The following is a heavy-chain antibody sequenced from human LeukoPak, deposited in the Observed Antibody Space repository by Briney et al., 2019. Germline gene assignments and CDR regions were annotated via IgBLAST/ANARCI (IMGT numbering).Heavy chain of an antibody. CDR1: GFTFSKYS. CDR2: ISTSGSII. J-gene: IGHJ5*01. Sequence: GGSLRLSCAASGFTFSKYSMTWVRQAPGKGLEWVSFISTSGSIIYYADPVQGRFTTSRDNARNSLYLQMNSLRAEDTAIYYCARDNWHDCWGQGTLVTVSS. CDR3: ARDNWHDC. V-gene: IGHV3-48*04.